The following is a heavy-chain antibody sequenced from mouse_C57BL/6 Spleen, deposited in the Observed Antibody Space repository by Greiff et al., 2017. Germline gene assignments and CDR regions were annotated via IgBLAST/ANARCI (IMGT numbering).Heavy chain of an antibody. Sequence: QVQLQQPGAELVKPGASVKLSCKASGYTFTSYWMHWVKQRPGQGLEWIGMIHPNSGSTNYNEKFKSKATLTVDKSSSTAYMQLSSLTSEDSAVYYCATVDPYYYAMDYWGQGTSVTVSS. V-gene: IGHV1-64*01. CDR1: GYTFTSYW. J-gene: IGHJ4*01. CDR2: IHPNSGST. CDR3: ATVDPYYYAMDY. D-gene: IGHD1-1*01.